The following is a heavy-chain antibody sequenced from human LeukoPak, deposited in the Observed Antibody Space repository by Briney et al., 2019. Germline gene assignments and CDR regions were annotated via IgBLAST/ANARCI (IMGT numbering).Heavy chain of an antibody. CDR1: GFTFSGPA. CDR2: IRSKANSYAT. V-gene: IGHV3-73*01. CDR3: TSPYGDYVAFDI. D-gene: IGHD4-17*01. Sequence: PGGSLRLSCAASGFTFSGPAMHWVRQASGKGLEWVGRIRSKANSYATAYAASVKGRFTISRDDSKNTAYLQMNSLKTEDTAVYYCTSPYGDYVAFDIWGQGTMVTVSS. J-gene: IGHJ3*02.